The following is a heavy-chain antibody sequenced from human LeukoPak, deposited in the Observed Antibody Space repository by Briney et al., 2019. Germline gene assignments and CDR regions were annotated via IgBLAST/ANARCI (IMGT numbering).Heavy chain of an antibody. CDR1: GLTYSSYW. J-gene: IGHJ5*02. D-gene: IGHD1-26*01. Sequence: GGSLRLSCVASGLTYSSYWMSWIRQAPGKGLEWVANIKQDGGEKYYVDSVKGRFTISRDNAKNSLYLQMNSLRPEDTAVYYCAGRVDGNLYYLVHWGQGTLVTASS. V-gene: IGHV3-7*04. CDR2: IKQDGGEK. CDR3: AGRVDGNLYYLVH.